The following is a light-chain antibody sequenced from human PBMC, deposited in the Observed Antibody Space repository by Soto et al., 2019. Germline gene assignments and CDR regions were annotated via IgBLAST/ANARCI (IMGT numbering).Light chain of an antibody. J-gene: IGLJ2*01. Sequence: QSVLTQPASVSGSPGQSITISCTGTSSDVGGCNYVSWYQRHPGKAPKLMIYDVSNRPSGVSNRFSGSKSGNTASLTISGLQAEDEADYYCSSYSSTLSVVFGGGTKVTVL. CDR2: DVS. CDR3: SSYSSTLSVV. V-gene: IGLV2-14*01. CDR1: SSDVGGCNY.